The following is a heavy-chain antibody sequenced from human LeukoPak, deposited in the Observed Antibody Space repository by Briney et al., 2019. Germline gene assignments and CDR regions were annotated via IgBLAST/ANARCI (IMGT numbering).Heavy chain of an antibody. CDR3: ARAYSERYGLGYYYVDV. CDR2: ISSSSSYI. V-gene: IGHV3-21*01. CDR1: GFTFSTYS. J-gene: IGHJ6*03. Sequence: PGGSLRLSCAASGFTFSTYSMNWVRQAPGKGLEWVSSISSSSSYIYYADSVKGRFTISRGNAKKSVYLQMNSLRAEDTAVYYCARAYSERYGLGYYYVDVWGKGTTVTISS. D-gene: IGHD1-26*01.